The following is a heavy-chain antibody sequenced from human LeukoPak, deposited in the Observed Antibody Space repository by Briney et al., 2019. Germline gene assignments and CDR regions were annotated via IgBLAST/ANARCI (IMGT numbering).Heavy chain of an antibody. Sequence: PGGSLRLSCAASGFTFSSDAMSWVRQAPGKGLEWVSAISGSGGSTYYADSVKGRFTISRDNSKNTLYLQMNSLRSEDTAVYYCARTRGKGGTMVRGVIDYWGQGTLVTVSS. CDR2: ISGSGGST. D-gene: IGHD3-10*01. J-gene: IGHJ4*02. CDR3: ARTRGKGGTMVRGVIDY. CDR1: GFTFSSDA. V-gene: IGHV3-23*01.